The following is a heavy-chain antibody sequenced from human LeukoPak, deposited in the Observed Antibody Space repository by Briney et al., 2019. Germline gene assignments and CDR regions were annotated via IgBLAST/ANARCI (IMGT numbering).Heavy chain of an antibody. V-gene: IGHV4-34*01. CDR2: INHSGST. CDR3: AREGVESSGYPYYFDY. Sequence: SETLSLTCAVYGGSFSGYYWSWIRQPPGKGQEWIGEINHSGSTNYNPSLKSRVTISVDTSKNQFSLKLSSVTAADTAVYYCAREGVESSGYPYYFDYWGQGTLVTVSS. D-gene: IGHD3-22*01. CDR1: GGSFSGYY. J-gene: IGHJ4*02.